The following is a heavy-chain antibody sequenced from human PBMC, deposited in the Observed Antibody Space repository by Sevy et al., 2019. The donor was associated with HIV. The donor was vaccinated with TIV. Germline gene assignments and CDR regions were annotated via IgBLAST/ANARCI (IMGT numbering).Heavy chain of an antibody. V-gene: IGHV3-11*01. Sequence: GGSMRLSCAASEFTFSDYYMSWFRQAPGKGLEWVSYISNSGSDIYYADSVKGRFTISRDNAKKSLYLQMNSLRVEDTAVYYCAREGMVSPDAFDIWGQGTLVTVSS. J-gene: IGHJ3*02. CDR2: ISNSGSDI. CDR1: EFTFSDYY. D-gene: IGHD3-10*01. CDR3: AREGMVSPDAFDI.